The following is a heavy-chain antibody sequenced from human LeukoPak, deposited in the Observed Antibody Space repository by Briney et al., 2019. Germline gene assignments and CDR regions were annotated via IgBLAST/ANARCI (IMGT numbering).Heavy chain of an antibody. J-gene: IGHJ4*02. CDR1: GFTFSSYG. D-gene: IGHD2/OR15-2a*01. Sequence: SGGSLRLSCAASGFTFSSYGMHWVRQAPGKGLEWVALIWYDGSNKYYTDSVKGRLTISRDNSKNTLYVQMNSLRAEDTAVYYCAREGPRGNSQFDYWGQGTLVTVSS. CDR2: IWYDGSNK. V-gene: IGHV3-33*01. CDR3: AREGPRGNSQFDY.